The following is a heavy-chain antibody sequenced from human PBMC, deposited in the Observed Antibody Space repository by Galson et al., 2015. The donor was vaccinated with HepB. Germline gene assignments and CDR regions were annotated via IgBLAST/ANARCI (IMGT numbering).Heavy chain of an antibody. CDR3: ARDDSMLRRIIRLDS. CDR1: GFSFNTYW. CDR2: INTDGSGT. J-gene: IGHJ5*01. Sequence: SLRLSCAASGFSFNTYWMHWVRQAPGKGLVWVSRINTDGSGTNYADSVKGRFTISRDNAKSTFFLQMNSLRAEDTAVYYCARDDSMLRRIIRLDSWGQGALVTVSS. D-gene: IGHD3-10*01. V-gene: IGHV3-74*01.